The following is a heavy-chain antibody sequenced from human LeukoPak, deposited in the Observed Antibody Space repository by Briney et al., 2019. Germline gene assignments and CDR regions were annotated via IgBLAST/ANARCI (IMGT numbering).Heavy chain of an antibody. J-gene: IGHJ5*02. Sequence: PSETLSLTCTVSGRPLSSGLHYWNWIRQPPGKGLEWLGYIYYRGSPDYNPSLKSRVHMSVDTSKQQFSLTLRSVAAAGTAVYYCWRDSRFCNGMSCDLGWFHPWGQETRVPV. CDR2: IYYRGSP. D-gene: IGHD2-15*01. V-gene: IGHV4-61*01. CDR3: WRDSRFCNGMSCDLGWFHP. CDR1: GRPLSSGLHY.